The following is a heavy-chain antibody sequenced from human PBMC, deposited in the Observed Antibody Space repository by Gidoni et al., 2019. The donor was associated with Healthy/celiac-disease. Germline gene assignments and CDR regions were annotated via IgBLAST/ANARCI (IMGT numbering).Heavy chain of an antibody. Sequence: EVQLVESGGGRVKPGGPLTPSRAAHGLTSSTYTMNWVRQAPGKGLEWVSSISSSSSYIYYADSVKGRFTISRDNAKNSLYLQMNSLRAEDTAVYYCAKAGFLEWFPLGGWFDPWGQGTLVTVSS. J-gene: IGHJ5*02. CDR1: GLTSSTYT. CDR2: ISSSSSYI. CDR3: AKAGFLEWFPLGGWFDP. V-gene: IGHV3-21*01. D-gene: IGHD3-3*01.